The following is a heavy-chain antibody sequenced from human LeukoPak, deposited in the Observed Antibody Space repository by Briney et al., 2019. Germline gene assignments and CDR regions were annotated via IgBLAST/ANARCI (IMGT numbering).Heavy chain of an antibody. V-gene: IGHV4-38-2*01. Sequence: PSETLSLTSAVSGYSISSNYYWGWIRPPPGKGLEWIGVIYHRGNTDYNPSLQSRVTISIDTSKNEFSLKVNSVTAADTAVYYCARSVIVPAIVADYYTYMDVWGRGISVTVSS. CDR3: ARSVIVPAIVADYYTYMDV. J-gene: IGHJ6*03. CDR2: IYHRGNT. CDR1: GYSISSNYY. D-gene: IGHD2-2*01.